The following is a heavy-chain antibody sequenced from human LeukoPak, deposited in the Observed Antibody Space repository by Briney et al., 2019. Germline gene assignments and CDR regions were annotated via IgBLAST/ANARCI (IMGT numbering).Heavy chain of an antibody. V-gene: IGHV1-46*01. D-gene: IGHD6-13*01. CDR1: GYTFTSYE. CDR2: INPSGGST. Sequence: ASVKVSCKSSGYTFTSYEMHWGRQAPGQGLEWRGIINPSGGSTSYAQKFQGRVTMTRDTSTSTVYMELSSLRSEDTAVYYCARGGYSSSWYGEFDYWGQGTLVTVSS. CDR3: ARGGYSSSWYGEFDY. J-gene: IGHJ4*02.